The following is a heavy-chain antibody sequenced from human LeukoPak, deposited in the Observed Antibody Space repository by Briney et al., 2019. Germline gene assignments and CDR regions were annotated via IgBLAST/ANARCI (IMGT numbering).Heavy chain of an antibody. J-gene: IGHJ4*02. CDR2: ISAYNGNT. D-gene: IGHD6-6*01. CDR1: GYTFTSYG. CDR3: ARDLASSSGAYFDY. V-gene: IGHV1-18*01. Sequence: ASVKVSCKASGYTFTSYGISWVRQAPGQGLEWTGWISAYNGNTNYAQKLQGRVTMTTDTSTSTAYMELRSLRSDDTAVYYCARDLASSSGAYFDYWGQGTLVTVSS.